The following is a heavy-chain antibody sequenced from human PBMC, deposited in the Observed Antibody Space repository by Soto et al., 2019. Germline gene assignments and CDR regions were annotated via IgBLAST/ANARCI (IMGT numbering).Heavy chain of an antibody. D-gene: IGHD6-19*01. CDR3: TSVAALSRGEY. CDR1: GFSFSVSA. Sequence: EVQLVESGGGLVQPGGSLKLSCATSGFSFSVSARHWVRQASGKGLEWVGRIRSKANSYATTYGASVKDRLTISRDDSKNTAYLQMNSLKTEDTAVYYCTSVAALSRGEYWGQGTLVTVSS. CDR2: IRSKANSYAT. J-gene: IGHJ4*02. V-gene: IGHV3-73*01.